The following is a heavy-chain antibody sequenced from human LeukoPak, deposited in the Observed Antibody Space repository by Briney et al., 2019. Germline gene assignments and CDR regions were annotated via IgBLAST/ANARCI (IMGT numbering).Heavy chain of an antibody. Sequence: ASVKVSCKASGYTFTGYYMHWVRQAPGQGLEWMGWINPNSGGTNYAQKFQGGVTITADKSTSTAYMELSSLRSEDTAVYYCARETDGVLATFDIWGQGTMVTVSS. CDR3: ARETDGVLATFDI. V-gene: IGHV1-2*02. D-gene: IGHD1-14*01. J-gene: IGHJ3*02. CDR1: GYTFTGYY. CDR2: INPNSGGT.